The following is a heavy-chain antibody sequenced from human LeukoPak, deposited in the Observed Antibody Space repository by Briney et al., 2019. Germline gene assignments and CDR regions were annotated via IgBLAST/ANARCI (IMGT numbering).Heavy chain of an antibody. Sequence: GESLKISCKGSGYSFTSYWIGWVRQMPGKGLEWMGIIYPGDSDTRYSPSFQGQVTISADKSISTAYLQWSSLKASDTAMYYCARPYCSSTSCPLLDYWGQGTLVTVSS. V-gene: IGHV5-51*01. CDR3: ARPYCSSTSCPLLDY. D-gene: IGHD2-2*01. CDR1: GYSFTSYW. J-gene: IGHJ4*02. CDR2: IYPGDSDT.